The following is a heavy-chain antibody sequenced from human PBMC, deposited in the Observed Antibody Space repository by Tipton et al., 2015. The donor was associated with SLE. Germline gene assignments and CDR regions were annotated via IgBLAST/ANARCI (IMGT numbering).Heavy chain of an antibody. Sequence: TLSLTCTVSGGSITSRYWSWIRQPPGKGLEWIAYISYSGSTYYYPSLKSRITISVDTSKNQFSLEVRSVTAADTAVYYCVRLRSKVLIDYWGQGTLVTVSS. CDR2: ISYSGST. J-gene: IGHJ4*02. CDR1: GGSITSRY. V-gene: IGHV4-59*11. CDR3: VRLRSKVLIDY. D-gene: IGHD2-8*01.